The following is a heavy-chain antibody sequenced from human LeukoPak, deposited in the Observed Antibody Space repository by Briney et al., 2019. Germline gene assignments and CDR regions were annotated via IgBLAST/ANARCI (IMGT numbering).Heavy chain of an antibody. V-gene: IGHV3-30-3*02. D-gene: IGHD6-19*01. CDR3: AKKISAAVAGDFRY. Sequence: PGGSLRLSCAASGFTFSSYAMHWVRQAPGKGLEWVAVISYDGSNTYYADSVKGRFTISRDNSKNTLYLQMNSLRAEDTAVYYCAKKISAAVAGDFRYWGQGTLVTVSS. CDR1: GFTFSSYA. CDR2: ISYDGSNT. J-gene: IGHJ4*02.